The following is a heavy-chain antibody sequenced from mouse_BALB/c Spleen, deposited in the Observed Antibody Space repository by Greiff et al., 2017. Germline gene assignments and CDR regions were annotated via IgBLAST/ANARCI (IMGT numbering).Heavy chain of an antibody. D-gene: IGHD3-3*01. V-gene: IGHV2-6-5*01. CDR1: GFSLTDYG. CDR2: IWSGGST. CDR3: AKQGGLRAAWFAY. Sequence: VQVVESGPGLVAPSQSLSITCTVSGFSLTDYGVSWIRQPPGKGLEWLGVIWSGGSTYYNSALKSRLSISKDNSKSQVFLKMNSLQTDDTAMYYCAKQGGLRAAWFAYWGQGTLLTVSA. J-gene: IGHJ3*01.